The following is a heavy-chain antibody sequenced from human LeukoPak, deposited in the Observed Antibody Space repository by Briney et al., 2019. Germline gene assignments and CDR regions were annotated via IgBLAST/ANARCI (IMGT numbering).Heavy chain of an antibody. CDR2: ISGSGGST. CDR1: GFTFTNFW. CDR3: AKDLLAYAYYYGSGSYYNNGPDFDY. Sequence: QSGGSLRLSCAASGFTFTNFWMNWVRQAPGKGLEWVSAISGSGGSTYYADSVKGRFTISRDNSKNTLYLQMNSLRAEDTAVYYCAKDLLAYAYYYGSGSYYNNGPDFDYWGQGTLVTVSS. D-gene: IGHD3-10*01. V-gene: IGHV3-23*01. J-gene: IGHJ4*02.